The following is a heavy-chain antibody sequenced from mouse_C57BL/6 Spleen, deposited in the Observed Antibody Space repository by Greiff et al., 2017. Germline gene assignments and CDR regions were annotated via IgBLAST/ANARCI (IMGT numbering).Heavy chain of an antibody. Sequence: QVQLQQSGPELVKPGASVKISCTASGYAFSSSWMNWVKQRPGDGDTNYNGKFKGKATLPADKSSSTAYMQLSSLTSADSAVYFCARRNSFDFWGQGTTRTVSS. CDR3: ARRNSFDF. J-gene: IGHJ2*01. CDR2: DGDT. V-gene: IGHV1-82*01. CDR1: GYAFSSSW.